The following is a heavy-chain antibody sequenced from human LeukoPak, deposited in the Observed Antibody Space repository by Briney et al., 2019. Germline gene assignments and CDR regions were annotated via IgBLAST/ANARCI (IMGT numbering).Heavy chain of an antibody. Sequence: SVTQTLTCSVSSGYMTSYYWRWIRKPREKGRERSEYKDDSGSTNYNPSRKSRGTKSVGTSKNQFSLKLSSVTAADTAVYYCARGGEGEIRTTIFGVVDRYYYYYYMDVWGKGTTVTVSS. V-gene: IGHV4-59*13. D-gene: IGHD3-3*01. CDR3: ARGGEGEIRTTIFGVVDRYYYYYYMDV. J-gene: IGHJ6*03. CDR2: KDDSGST. CDR1: SGYMTSYY.